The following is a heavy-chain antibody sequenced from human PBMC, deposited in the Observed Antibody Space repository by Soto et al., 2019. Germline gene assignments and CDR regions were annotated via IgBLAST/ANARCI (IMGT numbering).Heavy chain of an antibody. CDR2: ILYSGDT. CDR1: SGSISINSYL. V-gene: IGHV4-39*01. Sequence: PSETLSLTCSVSSGSISINSYLWGWIRQPPGKGLEWIGAILYSGDTYYSESLKSRVTMSVDTAKNQFSLKLNSVTAADTAVYYCARQGRNTKIVILRHYATDFWGQGTAVTVSS. D-gene: IGHD3-22*01. J-gene: IGHJ6*02. CDR3: ARQGRNTKIVILRHYATDF.